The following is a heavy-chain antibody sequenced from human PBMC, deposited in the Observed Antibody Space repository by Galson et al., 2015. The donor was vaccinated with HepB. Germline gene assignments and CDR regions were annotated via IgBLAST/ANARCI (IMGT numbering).Heavy chain of an antibody. CDR3: ARAVTVTTVDAFDI. V-gene: IGHV3-21*01. CDR1: GFTFSSYS. CDR2: ISSSSSYI. D-gene: IGHD4-17*01. J-gene: IGHJ3*02. Sequence: SLRLSCAASGFTFSSYSMNWVRQAPGKGLEWVSSISSSSSYIYYADSVKGRFTISRDNAKNSLYLQMNSLRAEDTAVYYCARAVTVTTVDAFDIWGQGTMVTVSS.